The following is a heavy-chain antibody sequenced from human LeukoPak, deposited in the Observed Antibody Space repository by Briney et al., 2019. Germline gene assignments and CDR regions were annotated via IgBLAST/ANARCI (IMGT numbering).Heavy chain of an antibody. CDR2: IRGSGGRT. CDR3: AKDGDNTYYYDRSPPVY. V-gene: IGHV3-23*01. J-gene: IGHJ4*02. Sequence: PARSLSPSCPVYGFTLSSNAMSWVRPPHGGWMGWVSAIRGSGGRTYYADSVKGRSDSSRDNSKNTLYLQMNSLRAEDTAVYYCAKDGDNTYYYDRSPPVYWGQGTLVTVSS. D-gene: IGHD3-22*01. CDR1: GFTLSSNA.